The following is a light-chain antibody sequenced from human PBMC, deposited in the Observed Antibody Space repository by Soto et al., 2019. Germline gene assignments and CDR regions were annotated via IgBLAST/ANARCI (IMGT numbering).Light chain of an antibody. CDR2: WAS. J-gene: IGKJ2*01. CDR1: QSVLYNSNNKNY. CDR3: QQYYNTPYT. V-gene: IGKV4-1*01. Sequence: DIVMTQSPDSLAVSLGERATINCKSSQSVLYNSNNKNYLTWYQQKPGQPPKLLIYWASTRESGVPDRFSGSGSGTDFTLTISSLQADDVAVYYCQQYYNTPYTFGQGTKLEIK.